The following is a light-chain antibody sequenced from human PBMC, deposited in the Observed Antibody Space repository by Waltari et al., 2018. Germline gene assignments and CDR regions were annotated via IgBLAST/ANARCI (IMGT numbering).Light chain of an antibody. CDR3: QQSYSTLYT. V-gene: IGKV1-39*01. CDR2: AAS. Sequence: ASVGDRVTITCRASQSISSYLNWYQQKPGKAPKLLIYAASSLQSGVPSRFSGSGSGTDFTLTISSLQPEDFASYYCQQSYSTLYTFGQGTKLEIK. CDR1: QSISSY. J-gene: IGKJ2*01.